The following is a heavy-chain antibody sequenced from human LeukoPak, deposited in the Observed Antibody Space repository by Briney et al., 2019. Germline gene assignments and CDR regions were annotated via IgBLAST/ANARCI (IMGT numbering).Heavy chain of an antibody. V-gene: IGHV3-21*01. CDR2: ISSSSSYI. D-gene: IGHD6-13*01. CDR1: GFTFSSYT. J-gene: IGHJ4*02. Sequence: PGGSLRLSCAASGFTFSSYTMNWVRQAPGKGLEWVSSISSSSSYIYYADSVKGRLTISRDNAKNSLYLQMNSLRAEDTAVYYCAREGIAAAGTGGDYWGQGTLVTVSS. CDR3: AREGIAAAGTGGDY.